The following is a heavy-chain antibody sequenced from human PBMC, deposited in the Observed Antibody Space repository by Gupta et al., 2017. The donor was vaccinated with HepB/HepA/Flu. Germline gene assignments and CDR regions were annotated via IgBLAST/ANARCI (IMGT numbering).Heavy chain of an antibody. Sequence: QVQLVQSGAEVKKPGSSVKVSCKASGDTFSSYTINWVRQAPGQGLEWMGGIIPMFERTNYAQKFQGRLTITAVESTTTAYMELSSLRSEDTALYYCARDLTGDAFDIWGQGTMVTVS. D-gene: IGHD1-20*01. CDR2: IIPMFERT. CDR1: GDTFSSYT. CDR3: ARDLTGDAFDI. J-gene: IGHJ3*02. V-gene: IGHV1-69*01.